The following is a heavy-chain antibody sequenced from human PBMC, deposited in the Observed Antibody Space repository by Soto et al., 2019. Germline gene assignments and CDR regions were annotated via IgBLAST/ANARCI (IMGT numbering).Heavy chain of an antibody. CDR3: ASSRRGAVATFDL. V-gene: IGHV4-31*03. D-gene: IGHD2-15*01. CDR2: IYNSGLI. Sequence: SETLSLTCTVSGASVSSGGYYWSWIRHHPEKGLEWIGYIYNSGLISYNPSLKSRIVVSRDTSRNQLSLKVTSVTAADTAVYFCASSRRGAVATFDLWGQGTPVTVSS. CDR1: GASVSSGGYY. J-gene: IGHJ4*02.